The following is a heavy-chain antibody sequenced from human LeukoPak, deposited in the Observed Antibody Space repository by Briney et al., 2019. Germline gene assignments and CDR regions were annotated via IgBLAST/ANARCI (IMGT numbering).Heavy chain of an antibody. V-gene: IGHV3-9*01. J-gene: IGHJ3*02. CDR2: LSWNSGSI. CDR1: GFTFDDYA. D-gene: IGHD6-13*01. Sequence: GGSLRLSCAASGFTFDDYAMHWVRQAPGKGLEWVSGLSWNSGSIGYADSVKGRFTISRDNAKNSLYLQMNSLRAEDTALYYCAKASSSWYSHDAFDIWGQGTMVTVSS. CDR3: AKASSSWYSHDAFDI.